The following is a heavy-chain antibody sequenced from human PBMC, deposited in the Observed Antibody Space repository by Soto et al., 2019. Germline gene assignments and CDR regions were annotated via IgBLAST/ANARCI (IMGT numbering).Heavy chain of an antibody. J-gene: IGHJ6*03. CDR3: AKVPKRNDLNYYYMDV. V-gene: IGHV3-23*01. CDR1: GFTFSSYA. D-gene: IGHD1-1*01. CDR2: ISGSGGST. Sequence: GWSLRLSCAASGFTFSSYAMSWVRQAPGKGLEWVSSISGSGGSTYYADSVKGRFTISRDNSKNTLYLQLNSLRAEDTAVYYCAKVPKRNDLNYYYMDVWGKGTTVTVSS.